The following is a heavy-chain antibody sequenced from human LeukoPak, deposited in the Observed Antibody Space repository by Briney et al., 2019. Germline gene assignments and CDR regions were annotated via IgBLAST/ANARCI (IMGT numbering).Heavy chain of an antibody. J-gene: IGHJ5*02. Sequence: ASVKVPCKASGGTFSSYAISWVRQAPGQGLEWMGGIIPIFGTANYAQKFQGRVTITADESTSTAYMELSSLRSEDTAVYYCARESPENYDILTGYYMFDPWGQGTLVTVSS. CDR2: IIPIFGTA. V-gene: IGHV1-69*13. D-gene: IGHD3-9*01. CDR3: ARESPENYDILTGYYMFDP. CDR1: GGTFSSYA.